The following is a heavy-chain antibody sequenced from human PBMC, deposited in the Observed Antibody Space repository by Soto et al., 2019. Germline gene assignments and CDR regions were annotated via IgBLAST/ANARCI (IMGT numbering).Heavy chain of an antibody. D-gene: IGHD3-10*02. J-gene: IGHJ4*02. Sequence: QVQLVQSGAEVKKPGASVKVSCKASGYTXIDXXMXXVRQAPGQGLEWMGWINPNSGNTNYAQKFTGRVTMTRDTSITTAYMELSGLRPDDTAVYFCXXQXXXXMLTDQWGQGTLVTVSS. CDR2: INPNSGNT. CDR3: XXQXXXXMLTDQ. V-gene: IGHV1-2*02. CDR1: GYTXIDXX.